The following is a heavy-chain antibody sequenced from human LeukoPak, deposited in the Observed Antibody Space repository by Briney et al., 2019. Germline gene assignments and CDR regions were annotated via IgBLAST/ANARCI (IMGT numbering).Heavy chain of an antibody. CDR3: ARDSQTGEFDY. CDR2: ISYDGSNK. Sequence: GGSLRLSCAASGFTFSSYAMHWVRQAPGKGLEWVAVISYDGSNKYYADSVKGRFTISRDNSKNTLYLQMNSLRAEDTAVYYCARDSQTGEFDYWGQGALVTVSS. V-gene: IGHV3-30-3*01. CDR1: GFTFSSYA. D-gene: IGHD7-27*01. J-gene: IGHJ4*02.